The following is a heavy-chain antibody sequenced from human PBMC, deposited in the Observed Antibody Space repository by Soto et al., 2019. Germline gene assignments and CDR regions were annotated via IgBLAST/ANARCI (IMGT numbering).Heavy chain of an antibody. Sequence: QVQLVQSGAEVKKPGASVKVSCKASGYTFTSYGISWVRQAPGQGLEWMGWISVHNGNTKNAQKLQGRVTMTTDTSTSTAYMELRSLGSDDTDVYYCARDLNLGLGDYWGQGTLVTVSS. CDR1: GYTFTSYG. V-gene: IGHV1-18*01. J-gene: IGHJ4*02. CDR2: ISVHNGNT. D-gene: IGHD7-27*01. CDR3: ARDLNLGLGDY.